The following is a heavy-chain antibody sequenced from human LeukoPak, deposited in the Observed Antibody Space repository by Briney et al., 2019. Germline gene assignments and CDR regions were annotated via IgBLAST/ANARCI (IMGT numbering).Heavy chain of an antibody. CDR1: GFTFSSYW. V-gene: IGHV3-7*01. CDR2: IKRDGSEN. D-gene: IGHD3-16*02. J-gene: IGHJ3*02. CDR3: ARDIEAFDI. Sequence: PGGSLRLSCAASGFTFSSYWMSCVHQPPRKGKEGVAYIKRDGSENYYVDSVKGRFTISRDNAKKSLYLQLNSLRAEDTAVYYCARDIEAFDIWGQGTMVTVSS.